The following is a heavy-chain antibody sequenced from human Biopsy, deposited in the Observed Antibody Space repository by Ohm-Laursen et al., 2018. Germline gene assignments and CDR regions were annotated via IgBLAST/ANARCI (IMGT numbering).Heavy chain of an antibody. V-gene: IGHV3-72*01. D-gene: IGHD3-10*01. J-gene: IGHJ3*02. CDR2: TRSKASSYTT. Sequence: SLRLSCSASGFTFSDDYMDWVRQAPGKGLEWVGRTRSKASSYTTQYAASVRGRLTISRDDSENSLSLQMNSLKTEDTAVYYCARQYYGWGSPNGFDIWGQGTMVTVSS. CDR3: ARQYYGWGSPNGFDI. CDR1: GFTFSDDY.